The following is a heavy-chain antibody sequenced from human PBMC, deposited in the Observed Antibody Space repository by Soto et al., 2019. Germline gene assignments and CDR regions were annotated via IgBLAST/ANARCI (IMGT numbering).Heavy chain of an antibody. D-gene: IGHD6-13*01. CDR2: ISPNSADK. V-gene: IGHV3-21*01. Sequence: EVQLVESGGGLVQPGGSLRLSCAASGFALSSHRMNWVRQAPGKGLEWVSLISPNSADKFYADAVKGRFTISRDNAENPGCLQLDSLRAEDTAVYCCTIDFQRWARCEFDRWCQGALVIVSS. CDR1: GFALSSHR. CDR3: TIDFQRWARCEFDR. J-gene: IGHJ4*02.